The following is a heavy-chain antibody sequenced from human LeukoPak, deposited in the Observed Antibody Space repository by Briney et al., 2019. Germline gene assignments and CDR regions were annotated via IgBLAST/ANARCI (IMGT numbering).Heavy chain of an antibody. CDR1: GYTFTSYD. J-gene: IGHJ4*02. V-gene: IGHV1-8*01. D-gene: IGHD6-19*01. CDR3: ARDHSSGWSLDY. CDR2: MNPNSGNT. Sequence: ASVKVSCKASGYTFTSYDINWVRQATGQGLEWMGWMNPNSGNTGYAQKFQGRVTMTRNTSISTAYMELSSLRSEDTAVYYCARDHSSGWSLDYWGQGTLVTVSS.